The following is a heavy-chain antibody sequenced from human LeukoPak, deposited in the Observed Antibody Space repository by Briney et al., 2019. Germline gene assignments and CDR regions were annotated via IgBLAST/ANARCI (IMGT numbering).Heavy chain of an antibody. CDR2: INHSGST. Sequence: SETLSLTCAVYGGSFSGYFWSWIRQPPGKGLEWIGEINHSGSTNDSPSLKSRVTISVDTSKNQFSLKLSSVTAADTATYYCASVVIVGASVFGYWGQGTLVTVSS. J-gene: IGHJ4*02. V-gene: IGHV4-34*01. CDR1: GGSFSGYF. D-gene: IGHD1-26*01. CDR3: ASVVIVGASVFGY.